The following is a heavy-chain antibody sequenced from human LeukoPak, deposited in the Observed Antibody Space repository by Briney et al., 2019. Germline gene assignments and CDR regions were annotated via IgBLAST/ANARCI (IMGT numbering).Heavy chain of an antibody. CDR2: ISWNSGSI. V-gene: IGHV3-9*01. J-gene: IGHJ4*02. D-gene: IGHD2-2*01. Sequence: GGSLRLSCAASGFTFDDYAMHWVRQAPGKGLEWVSGISWNSGSIGYADSVKGRFTISRDNAKNSLYLQMNSLRAEDTAVYYCAKDAPVNIVVVPAANSWGQGTLVTVSS. CDR3: AKDAPVNIVVVPAANS. CDR1: GFTFDDYA.